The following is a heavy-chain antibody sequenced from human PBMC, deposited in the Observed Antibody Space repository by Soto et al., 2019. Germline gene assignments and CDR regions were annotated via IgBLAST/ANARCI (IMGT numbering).Heavy chain of an antibody. V-gene: IGHV4-34*01. Sequence: PSETLSLTCAVYGGSFSGYYWSWIRQPPGKGLEWIGEINHSGSTNYNPSLKSRVTISVDTSKNQFSLKLSSVTAADTAVYYCARGMSRDYDSSVADYWGQGALVTVSS. D-gene: IGHD3-22*01. CDR1: GGSFSGYY. CDR3: ARGMSRDYDSSVADY. J-gene: IGHJ4*02. CDR2: INHSGST.